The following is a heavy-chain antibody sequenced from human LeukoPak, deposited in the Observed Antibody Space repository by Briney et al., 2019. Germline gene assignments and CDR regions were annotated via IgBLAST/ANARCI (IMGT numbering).Heavy chain of an antibody. D-gene: IGHD3-16*01. Sequence: TLCPSPAASGFIFSRSWMNWVRQAPATGLVCLSRLNTDGSSTSYADSVKGRFTISRDNARNTLYLQMNSLRAEDTAVYYCARDDAFRGVGMDVWGQGTTVTVSS. CDR3: ARDDAFRGVGMDV. J-gene: IGHJ6*02. V-gene: IGHV3-74*01. CDR1: GFIFSRSW. CDR2: LNTDGSST.